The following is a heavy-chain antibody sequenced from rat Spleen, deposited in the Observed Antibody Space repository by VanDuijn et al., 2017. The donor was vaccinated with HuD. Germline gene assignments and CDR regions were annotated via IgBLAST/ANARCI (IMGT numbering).Heavy chain of an antibody. Sequence: EVQLVESGGGLVQPGRSLKLSCVASGFTFNKYWMNWIRQGPTKGLEWVATISYDGSRTYYRDSVKGRFTISRDNGKSILYLEMYSLRSEDMATYYCVRQGYLRDWYFDFWGPGTMVTVSS. J-gene: IGHJ1*01. CDR3: VRQGYLRDWYFDF. D-gene: IGHD2-5*01. V-gene: IGHV5-29*01. CDR1: GFTFNKYW. CDR2: ISYDGSRT.